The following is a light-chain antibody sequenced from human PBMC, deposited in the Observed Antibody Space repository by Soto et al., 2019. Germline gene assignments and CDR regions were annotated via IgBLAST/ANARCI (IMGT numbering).Light chain of an antibody. CDR3: QQYGSSPIT. J-gene: IGKJ5*01. V-gene: IGKV3-20*01. CDR2: GAS. Sequence: EIVLTQSPGTLSMSPGERATLSCRASQSVNNNYLAWYQQKPGQAPRLLIYGASSRATGIPHRFSGSGSGTDFTLIISSLEPEDFAVYHCQQYGSSPITFGQGTRLDIK. CDR1: QSVNNNY.